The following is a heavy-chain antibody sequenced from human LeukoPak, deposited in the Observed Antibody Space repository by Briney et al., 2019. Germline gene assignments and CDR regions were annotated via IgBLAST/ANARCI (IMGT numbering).Heavy chain of an antibody. CDR1: GGSISSSSYY. V-gene: IGHV4-39*07. J-gene: IGHJ6*03. CDR3: AREMETGTTARYYYYYMDV. CDR2: IYYSGST. D-gene: IGHD1-7*01. Sequence: SETLSLTCTVSGGSISSSSYYWGWIRQPPGKGLEWIGSIYYSGSTYYNPSLKSRVTISVDTSKNQFSLKLSSVTAADTAVYYCAREMETGTTARYYYYYMDVWGKGTTVTVSS.